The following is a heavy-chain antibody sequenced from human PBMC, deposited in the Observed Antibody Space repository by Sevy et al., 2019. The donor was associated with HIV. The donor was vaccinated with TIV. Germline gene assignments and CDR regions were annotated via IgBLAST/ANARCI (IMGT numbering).Heavy chain of an antibody. V-gene: IGHV4-59*01. CDR3: ARDLYYYDSSGYAFDI. J-gene: IGHJ3*02. CDR2: IYYSGST. Sequence: SETLSLTCTVSGGSISSYYWSWIRQPPGKGLEWIGYIYYSGSTNYNPSLKSRVTISVDTSKNQFSLKLSSVTAADTAVYYCARDLYYYDSSGYAFDIWGQGTMVTVSS. D-gene: IGHD3-22*01. CDR1: GGSISSYY.